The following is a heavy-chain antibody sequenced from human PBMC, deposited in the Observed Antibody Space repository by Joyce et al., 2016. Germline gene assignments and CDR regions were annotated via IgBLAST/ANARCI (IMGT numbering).Heavy chain of an antibody. D-gene: IGHD5-12*01. CDR1: EFSFSSYG. J-gene: IGHJ4*02. CDR2: ISYDGSKK. Sequence: QVQLLESGGGVVQPGRSLRLSCAASEFSFSSYGMHWVRQAPVKGLAWVAVISYDGSKKYYADSLKGRFTNSRDNSKNTLYLQMNSLRSEDTAVYYCAKDRYPNIMATITFFDYWGQGTLITVSS. V-gene: IGHV3-30*18. CDR3: AKDRYPNIMATITFFDY.